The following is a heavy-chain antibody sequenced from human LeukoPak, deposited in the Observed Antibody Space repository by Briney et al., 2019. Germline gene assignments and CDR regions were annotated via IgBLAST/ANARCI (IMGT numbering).Heavy chain of an antibody. J-gene: IGHJ4*02. V-gene: IGHV4-59*01. CDR3: ARATVDPAPLLTDY. Sequence: SETLSLTCTVSGGPISSYYWSWIRQPPGKGLEWIGYIYYSGSTNYNPSLKSRVTISVDTSKNQFSLKLSSVTAADTAVYYCARATVDPAPLLTDYWGQGTLVTVSS. CDR1: GGPISSYY. D-gene: IGHD3/OR15-3a*01. CDR2: IYYSGST.